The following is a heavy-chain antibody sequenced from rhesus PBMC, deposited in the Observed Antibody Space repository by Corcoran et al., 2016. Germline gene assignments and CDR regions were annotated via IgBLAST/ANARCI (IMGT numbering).Heavy chain of an antibody. CDR1: GFSLSTSGMG. Sequence: QVTLKESGPALVKPTQTLTLTCTFSGFSLSTSGMGVGWIRQPSRKTLEWLAHIYWNDDKYYSTSLKSRLTITKDTSKNQVVLTMTNMDPVDTATYYCARSSEYVDYWGQGVLVTVSS. J-gene: IGHJ4*01. CDR3: ARSSEYVDY. CDR2: IYWNDDK. V-gene: IGHV2-1*01.